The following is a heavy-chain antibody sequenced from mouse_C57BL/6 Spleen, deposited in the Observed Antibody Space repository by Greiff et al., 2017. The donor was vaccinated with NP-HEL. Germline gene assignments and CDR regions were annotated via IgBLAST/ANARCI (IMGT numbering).Heavy chain of an antibody. CDR1: GFSLTSYG. V-gene: IGHV2-2*01. CDR3: ARNPFSYYYGSRGWYFDV. CDR2: IWSGGST. D-gene: IGHD1-1*01. J-gene: IGHJ1*03. Sequence: QVQLKESGPGLVQPSQSLSITCTVSGFSLTSYGVHWVRQSPGKGLEWLGVIWSGGSTDYNAAFISRLSISKDNSKSQVFFKMNSLQADDTAIYYCARNPFSYYYGSRGWYFDVWGTGTTVTVSS.